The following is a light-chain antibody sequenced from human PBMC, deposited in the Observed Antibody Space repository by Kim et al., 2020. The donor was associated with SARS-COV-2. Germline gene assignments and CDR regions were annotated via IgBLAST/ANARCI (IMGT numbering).Light chain of an antibody. CDR1: CSNVGGYDY. Sequence: QSALTQLPSLPGFPGHSVTISCTGTCSNVGGYDYVSWYQQHPGKAPKLLIYNVSKRPSVVPDRFSGFTFGNTASLTISGLQAEDEADYYCGSYVGIFSEVFGGGTQLTVL. V-gene: IGLV2-11*01. J-gene: IGLJ2*01. CDR2: NVS. CDR3: GSYVGIFSEV.